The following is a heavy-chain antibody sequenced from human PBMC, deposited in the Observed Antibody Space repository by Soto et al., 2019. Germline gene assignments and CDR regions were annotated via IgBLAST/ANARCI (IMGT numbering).Heavy chain of an antibody. CDR2: MNPNSGNT. V-gene: IGHV1-8*01. Sequence: QVQLVQSGAEVKKPGASVKVSCKASGYTFTSYDINWVRQATGQGLEWMGWMNPNSGNTGYPQKFQGRVTMTRDAAISTAYMDAGSLRDEDAAVYDCAGPWNKQWGQGTPDTVSS. J-gene: IGHJ1*01. CDR1: GYTFTSYD. D-gene: IGHD1-1*01. CDR3: AGPWNKQ.